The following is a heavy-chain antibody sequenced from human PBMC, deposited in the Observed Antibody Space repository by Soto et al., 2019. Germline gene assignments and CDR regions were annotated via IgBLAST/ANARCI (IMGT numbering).Heavy chain of an antibody. D-gene: IGHD3-10*01. J-gene: IGHJ4*02. CDR2: ITDTGGDA. Sequence: PGGSLRLSCVASGLTFGSRAMTWVRQAPGEGLQWVSTITDTGGDAKYADSVRGRFVISRDNSKKTLYLQMTSLTAEDSAMYYCARGSTDSYPGSRIFDFWGRGTPVTAPQ. CDR1: GLTFGSRA. CDR3: ARGSTDSYPGSRIFDF. V-gene: IGHV3-23*01.